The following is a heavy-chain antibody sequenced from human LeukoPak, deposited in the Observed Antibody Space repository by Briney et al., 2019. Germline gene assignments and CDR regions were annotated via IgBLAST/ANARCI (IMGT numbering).Heavy chain of an antibody. Sequence: PSETLSLTCTVSGASINNYYWSWIRQPPGKGLEWIGYIYYTGSTDYNPSLNSRITISLDTSKNQFSLKLTSVTAADTAVYYCARGGNSWDTGYYFDYWGQGALVTVSP. D-gene: IGHD6-13*01. CDR1: GASINNYY. J-gene: IGHJ4*02. CDR3: ARGGNSWDTGYYFDY. V-gene: IGHV4-59*01. CDR2: IYYTGST.